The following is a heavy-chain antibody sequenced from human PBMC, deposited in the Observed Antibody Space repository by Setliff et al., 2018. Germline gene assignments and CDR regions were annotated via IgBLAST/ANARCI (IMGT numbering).Heavy chain of an antibody. Sequence: SETLSLTCTVSGVSITSYNYFWGWIRQPPGKGLEWIGSVYYTGTTSYNPSLKSRLIMSLDTSKNQLSLRLTSVTAADTAIYYCASGYNFWSGYFVVDESYQYWGQGTLVTVSS. D-gene: IGHD3-3*01. V-gene: IGHV4-39*07. CDR2: VYYTGTT. J-gene: IGHJ1*01. CDR1: GVSITSYNYF. CDR3: ASGYNFWSGYFVVDESYQY.